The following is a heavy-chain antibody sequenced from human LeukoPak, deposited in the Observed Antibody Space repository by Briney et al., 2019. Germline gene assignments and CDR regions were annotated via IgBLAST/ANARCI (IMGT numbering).Heavy chain of an antibody. CDR2: INAGNGNT. Sequence: SVKVSCKASGYTFTSYAMHWVRQAPGQRLEWMGWINAGNGNTKYSQKFQGRVTITRDTSASTAYMELSSLRSEDTAVYYCARDGRRSSGWYVPAAENKNWFDPWGQGTLVTVSS. V-gene: IGHV1-3*01. J-gene: IGHJ5*02. CDR3: ARDGRRSSGWYVPAAENKNWFDP. CDR1: GYTFTSYA. D-gene: IGHD6-19*01.